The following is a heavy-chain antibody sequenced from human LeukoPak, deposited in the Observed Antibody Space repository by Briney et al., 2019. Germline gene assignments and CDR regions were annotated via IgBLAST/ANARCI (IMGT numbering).Heavy chain of an antibody. CDR3: AKAEYGGNSGLDY. V-gene: IGHV3-30*18. J-gene: IGHJ4*02. D-gene: IGHD4-23*01. CDR2: ISYDGSNK. CDR1: GFTFSSYG. Sequence: PGGSLRLSCAASGFTFSSYGMHWVRQAPGKGLEWVAVISYDGSNKYYADSVKGRFTISRDNSKNTLYLQMNSLRAEDTAVYYCAKAEYGGNSGLDYWGQGTLVTASS.